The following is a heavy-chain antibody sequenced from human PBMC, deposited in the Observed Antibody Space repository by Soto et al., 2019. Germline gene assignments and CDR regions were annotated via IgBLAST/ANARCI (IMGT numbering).Heavy chain of an antibody. D-gene: IGHD3-22*01. CDR1: GFTFSSYA. V-gene: IGHV3-30-3*01. Sequence: QVQLVESGGGVVQPGRSLRLSCAASGFTFSSYAMHWVRQAPGKGLEWVAVISYDGSNKYYADSVKGRFTISRDNSKNTLYLQMNSLRAEDTAVYYCARSAPPSEDYYDSSGYSFFDYWGQGTLVTVSS. J-gene: IGHJ4*02. CDR3: ARSAPPSEDYYDSSGYSFFDY. CDR2: ISYDGSNK.